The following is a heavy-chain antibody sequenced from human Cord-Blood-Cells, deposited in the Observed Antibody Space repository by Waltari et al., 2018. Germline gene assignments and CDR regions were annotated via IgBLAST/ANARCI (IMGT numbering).Heavy chain of an antibody. CDR2: ISAYNGNT. D-gene: IGHD2-2*01. Sequence: PGQGLEWMGWISAYNGNTNYAQKLQGRVTMTTDTSTSTAYMELRSLRSDDTAVYYCARDDIVVVPAAMMSYYYGMDVWGQGTTVTVSS. CDR3: ARDDIVVVPAAMMSYYYGMDV. V-gene: IGHV1-18*01. J-gene: IGHJ6*02.